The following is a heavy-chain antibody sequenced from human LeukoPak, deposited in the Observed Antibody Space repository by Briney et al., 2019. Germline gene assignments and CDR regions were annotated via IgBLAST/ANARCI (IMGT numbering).Heavy chain of an antibody. CDR3: ARDGHNLAFDY. D-gene: IGHD5-24*01. CDR2: IIPILGIA. V-gene: IGHV1-69*04. CDR1: GGTFSSYT. Sequence: SVKVSCKASGGTFSSYTISWVRQAPGQGLEWMGRIIPILGIANYAQKFQGRVTITADKSTSTAYMELSSLRSEDTAVYYCARDGHNLAFDYWGQGTLVTVSS. J-gene: IGHJ4*02.